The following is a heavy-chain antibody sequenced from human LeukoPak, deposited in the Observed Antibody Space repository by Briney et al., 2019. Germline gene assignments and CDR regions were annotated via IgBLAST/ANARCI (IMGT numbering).Heavy chain of an antibody. CDR2: IIPIFGTA. CDR1: GGTFSSYA. D-gene: IGHD3-22*01. V-gene: IGHV1-69*13. CDR3: AWGSSGYHDAFDI. J-gene: IGHJ3*02. Sequence: SVKVSCKASGGTFSSYAISWVRQAPEQGLEWMGGIIPIFGTANYAQKFQGRVTITADESTSTAYMELNSLRSEDTAVYYCAWGSSGYHDAFDIWGQGTMVTVSS.